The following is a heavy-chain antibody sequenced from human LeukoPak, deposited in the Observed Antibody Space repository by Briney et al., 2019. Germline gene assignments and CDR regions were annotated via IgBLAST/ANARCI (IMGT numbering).Heavy chain of an antibody. J-gene: IGHJ3*02. CDR2: IKASKGNT. Sequence: GASVKDSCKAAGYTFTNYAIHWVGQAPGQRLEWMGWIKASKGNTKYSKKVRGRGTYTRDTSASTAYMELSSLSSEDTAVYYCARHNDRTRGAFDIWGQGTMVTVSS. CDR3: ARHNDRTRGAFDI. CDR1: GYTFTNYA. V-gene: IGHV1-3*01. D-gene: IGHD1-1*01.